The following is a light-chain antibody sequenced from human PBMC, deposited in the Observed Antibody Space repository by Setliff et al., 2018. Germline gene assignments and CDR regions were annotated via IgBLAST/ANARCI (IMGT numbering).Light chain of an antibody. V-gene: IGLV2-18*02. Sequence: ALTQPPSVSGSRGQSVTISCTGTSSDVGNYNRVSWYQQPPGTAPKLMIYDVTNRPSGVPDRFSGSKSGNTASLTISGLQAEDEADYYCSSYTSSNTYVFGSGTKVTVL. CDR3: SSYTSSNTYV. J-gene: IGLJ1*01. CDR2: DVT. CDR1: SSDVGNYNR.